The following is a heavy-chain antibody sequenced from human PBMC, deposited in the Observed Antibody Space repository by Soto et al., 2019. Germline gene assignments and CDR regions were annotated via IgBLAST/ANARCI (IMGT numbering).Heavy chain of an antibody. J-gene: IGHJ5*02. V-gene: IGHV3-23*01. Sequence: GGSLRLSCAASGFTFSSYAMSWVRQAPGKGLEWVSAISGSGGSTYYADSVKGRFTISRDNSKNTLYLQMNSLRAEDTAVYYGAKVPSHSLHSIAAAGPVWFDPWGQGTLVTVSS. D-gene: IGHD6-13*01. CDR2: ISGSGGST. CDR1: GFTFSSYA. CDR3: AKVPSHSLHSIAAAGPVWFDP.